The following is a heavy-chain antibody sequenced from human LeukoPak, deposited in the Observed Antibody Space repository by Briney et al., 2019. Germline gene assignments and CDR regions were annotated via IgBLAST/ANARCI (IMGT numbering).Heavy chain of an antibody. V-gene: IGHV4-38-2*02. J-gene: IGHJ4*02. CDR2: ISYSGAA. CDR1: GYSISSGHH. D-gene: IGHD4-17*01. CDR3: ARADYGYYCFDF. Sequence: PSQTLSLTCTVSGYSISSGHHWGWIRQPPGKGLEWIGRISYSGAAYYNPSLNSRVTLSVDTSQNQFSLRLSSVTAADTAVYYCARADYGYYCFDFWGQGTLVTVSS.